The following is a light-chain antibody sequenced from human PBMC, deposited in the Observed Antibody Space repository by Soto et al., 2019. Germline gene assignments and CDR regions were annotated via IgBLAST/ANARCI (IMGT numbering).Light chain of an antibody. CDR2: DAS. J-gene: IGKJ4*01. Sequence: EIVLTQSPATLSLSPGERATLSCRARQSVSSYFAWYQQKPGQAPRLLIYDASNRATGIPDRFSGSGSGTDFTLTISSLEPEDFAVYYCQQRSNWPLTFGGGTRVEIK. CDR3: QQRSNWPLT. V-gene: IGKV3-11*01. CDR1: QSVSSY.